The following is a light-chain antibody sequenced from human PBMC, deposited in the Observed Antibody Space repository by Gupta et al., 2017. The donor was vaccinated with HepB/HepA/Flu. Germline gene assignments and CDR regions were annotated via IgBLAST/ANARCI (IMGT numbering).Light chain of an antibody. V-gene: IGKV1-39*02. CDR2: TAS. Sequence: DIQMTQSPSSLSAFVGDRVTITCRASQSVNRHLNWCQQKQGQAPKILIYTASNLKGGVASSFCGGGAGTNVSISINGRQQEDFSTYYYQASNLILSSPFGRWTKVEIK. J-gene: IGKJ4*01. CDR1: QSVNRH. CDR3: QASNLILSSP.